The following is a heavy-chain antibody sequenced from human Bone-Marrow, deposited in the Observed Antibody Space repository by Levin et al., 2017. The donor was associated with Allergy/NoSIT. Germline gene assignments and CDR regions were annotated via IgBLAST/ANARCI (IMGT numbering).Heavy chain of an antibody. J-gene: IGHJ5*02. Sequence: SETLSLTCTVSNASITSTNFYWGWVRQPPGKGLEWIGEIYYRGSTSYNPSLKRRVSISVDTSKNQFSLTLTSVTAADTALYYCARREAYAGWSDPWGQGILVTVSS. V-gene: IGHV4-39*01. CDR2: IYYRGST. CDR3: ARREAYAGWSDP. D-gene: IGHD3-10*01. CDR1: NASITSTNFY.